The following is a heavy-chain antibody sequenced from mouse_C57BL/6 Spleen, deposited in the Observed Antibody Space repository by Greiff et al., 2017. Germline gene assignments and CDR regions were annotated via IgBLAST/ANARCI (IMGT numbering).Heavy chain of an antibody. CDR3: ARDYYGSSRDFDY. D-gene: IGHD1-1*01. CDR2: IYPGSGST. J-gene: IGHJ2*01. CDR1: GYTFTSYW. Sequence: FQLQQSGAELVKPGASVTMSCKASGYTFTSYWITWVKQRPGQGLEWIGDIYPGSGSTNYNEKFKSKATLTVDTSSSTAYMQLSSLTSEDSAVYYCARDYYGSSRDFDYWGQGTTLTVSS. V-gene: IGHV1-55*01.